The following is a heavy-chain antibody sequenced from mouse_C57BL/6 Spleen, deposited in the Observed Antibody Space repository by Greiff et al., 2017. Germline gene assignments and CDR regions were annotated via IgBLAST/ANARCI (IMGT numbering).Heavy chain of an antibody. CDR3: AREAYYYGSSDYFDY. D-gene: IGHD1-1*01. J-gene: IGHJ2*01. Sequence: QVQLQQPGAELVRPGTSVKLSCKASGYTFTSYWMHWVKQRPGQGLEWIGVIDPSDSYTNYNHKFKGKATLTVDTSSSTAYMQLSSLTSEDAAVYYCAREAYYYGSSDYFDYWGQGTTLTVSA. V-gene: IGHV1-59*01. CDR2: IDPSDSYT. CDR1: GYTFTSYW.